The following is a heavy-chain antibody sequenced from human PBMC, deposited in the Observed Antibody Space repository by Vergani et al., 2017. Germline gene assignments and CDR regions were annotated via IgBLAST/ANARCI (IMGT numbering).Heavy chain of an antibody. V-gene: IGHV4-39*01. Sequence: QLQLQESGPGLVKPSETLSLTCTVSGVPIGSNSYYWGWIRQPPGKGLEWIGTIYYTGTTYYNEAHKSRLTISVDTSKNQFSLNLTSVTAADTAVYFCARGNPYVDFDIWGQGTMITVSS. CDR3: ARGNPYVDFDI. CDR1: GVPIGSNSYY. CDR2: IYYTGTT. D-gene: IGHD3-16*01. J-gene: IGHJ3*02.